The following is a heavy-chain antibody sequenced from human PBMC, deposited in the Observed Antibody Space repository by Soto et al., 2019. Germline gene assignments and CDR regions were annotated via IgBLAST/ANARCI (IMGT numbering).Heavy chain of an antibody. CDR1: GFSLSTSGVG. J-gene: IGHJ4*02. CDR3: AHRPRVQLWSAAFDF. Sequence: QITLKESGPTLVKPTQTLTLTCTFSGFSLSTSGVGVGWIRQPPGKPLEWLALIYWDDVKRYSPSLKSRLTITKDTSKNQVVLTMTNVDPVDTATYYCAHRPRVQLWSAAFDFWGQGTLVTVSS. CDR2: IYWDDVK. V-gene: IGHV2-5*02. D-gene: IGHD5-18*01.